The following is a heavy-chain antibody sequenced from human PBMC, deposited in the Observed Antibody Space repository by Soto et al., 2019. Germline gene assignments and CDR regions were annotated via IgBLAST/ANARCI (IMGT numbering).Heavy chain of an antibody. CDR2: ISAYNGNT. V-gene: IGHV1-18*01. CDR3: ARSIWLQAAAAADWFDS. J-gene: IGHJ5*01. D-gene: IGHD6-13*01. CDR1: GYTFTSYG. Sequence: QVQLVQSGAEVKKPGASVKVSCKASGYTFTSYGISWVRQAPGQGLEWMGWISAYNGNTNYAQKLQGRVTMTTDTTTCTGYMELGSLRSDDTAVYYCARSIWLQAAAAADWFDSWGQGSLVTVSS.